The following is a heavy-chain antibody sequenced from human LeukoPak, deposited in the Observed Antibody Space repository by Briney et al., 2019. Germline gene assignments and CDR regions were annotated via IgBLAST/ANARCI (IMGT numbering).Heavy chain of an antibody. Sequence: ASVRVSCKASGYTFTGYYMHWVRQAPGQGPEWMGWLNLDSGGTNYAQNFQARVTMTRDTSITTAYMELTRLTSDDTAVYYCARGAHSGSYFLIDYWGQGTLVTVSS. J-gene: IGHJ4*02. CDR1: GYTFTGYY. D-gene: IGHD1-26*01. CDR3: ARGAHSGSYFLIDY. V-gene: IGHV1-2*02. CDR2: LNLDSGGT.